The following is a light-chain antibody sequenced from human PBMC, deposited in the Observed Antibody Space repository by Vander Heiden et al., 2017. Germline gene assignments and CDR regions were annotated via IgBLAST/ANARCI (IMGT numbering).Light chain of an antibody. V-gene: IGKV1-6*01. J-gene: IGKJ1*01. CDR2: GAS. CDR3: LQDYNYPAT. Sequence: AIQMTPSPSSLSASVGDRVTITCRASQGIRNDLGWYQQKPGKAPKLLIYGASSLHSGVPSRFSGSGSGTDFTLTISSRQPEDFATYYCLQDYNYPATFGQGTKVEIK. CDR1: QGIRND.